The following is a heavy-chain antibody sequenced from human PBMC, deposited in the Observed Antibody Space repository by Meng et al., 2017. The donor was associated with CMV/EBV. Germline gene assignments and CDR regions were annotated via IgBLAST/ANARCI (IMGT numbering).Heavy chain of an antibody. D-gene: IGHD3-3*01. CDR2: IYYSGST. CDR3: ARDLYDFWSGVNYGMDV. J-gene: IGHJ6*02. Sequence: SETLSLTCTVSGGSISSGDYYWSWIRQPPGKGLEWIGYIYYSGSTYYNPSLKSRVTISVDTSKNQFSLKLSSVTAADTAVYYCARDLYDFWSGVNYGMDVWGQGTTVTVSS. CDR1: GGSISSGDYY. V-gene: IGHV4-30-4*02.